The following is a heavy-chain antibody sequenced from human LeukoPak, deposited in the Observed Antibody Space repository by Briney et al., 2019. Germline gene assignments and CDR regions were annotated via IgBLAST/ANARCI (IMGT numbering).Heavy chain of an antibody. V-gene: IGHV3-30*02. CDR2: IRYDGSNK. Sequence: PGGSLRLSCAASGFTFSSYGMHWVRQAPGKGLEWVAFIRYDGSNKYYADSVKGRFTISRDNSKNTLYLQMNSLRAEDTAVYYCAKSDPVLRYFDWLIGGAFDIWGQGTMVTVSS. J-gene: IGHJ3*02. D-gene: IGHD3-9*01. CDR1: GFTFSSYG. CDR3: AKSDPVLRYFDWLIGGAFDI.